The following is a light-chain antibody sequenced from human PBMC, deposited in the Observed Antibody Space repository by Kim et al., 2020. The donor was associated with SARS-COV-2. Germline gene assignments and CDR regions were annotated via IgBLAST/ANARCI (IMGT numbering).Light chain of an antibody. Sequence: YNYVSWYQQHPGKAPKVMIYDVTERPSGVSNRFSGSKSGNTASLTISGLQAEDEADYYCTSYTSSTTWVFGGGTKLTVL. CDR1: YNY. CDR2: DVT. CDR3: TSYTSSTTWV. V-gene: IGLV2-14*04. J-gene: IGLJ3*02.